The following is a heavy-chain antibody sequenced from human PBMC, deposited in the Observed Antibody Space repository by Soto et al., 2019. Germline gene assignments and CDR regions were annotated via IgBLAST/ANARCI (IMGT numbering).Heavy chain of an antibody. D-gene: IGHD2-8*01. J-gene: IGHJ4*02. CDR1: GFTFSRYA. Sequence: LRLSCAASGFTFSRYAMHWVRQAPGEGLEWVAVISRDGSNKYYGDSVKGRFIVSRDNSNNTLYLSMTSLRPDDTAVFYCARSRNGAVPDSINFWGQGTLVTVSS. CDR2: ISRDGSNK. V-gene: IGHV3-30-3*01. CDR3: ARSRNGAVPDSINF.